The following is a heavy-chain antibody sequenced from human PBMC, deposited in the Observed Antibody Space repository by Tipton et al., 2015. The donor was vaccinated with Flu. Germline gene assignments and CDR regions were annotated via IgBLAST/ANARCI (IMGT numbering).Heavy chain of an antibody. CDR1: GDSIGSDYY. CDR2: FYHSGST. Sequence: TLSLTCSVSGDSIGSDYYWGWIRQSPGKGLEWIGSFYHSGSTHYNPSLKSRVTILVDTSKNQFSLKLKSVTAADTAVFYCARQVKPGYCSANSCHRFYFYGMDVWGQGTTVTVSS. D-gene: IGHD2-15*01. V-gene: IGHV4-38-2*01. CDR3: ARQVKPGYCSANSCHRFYFYGMDV. J-gene: IGHJ6*02.